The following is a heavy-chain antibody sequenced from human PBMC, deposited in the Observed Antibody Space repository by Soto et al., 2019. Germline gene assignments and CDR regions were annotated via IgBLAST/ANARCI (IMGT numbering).Heavy chain of an antibody. J-gene: IGHJ4*02. CDR3: ARASILEWLLDY. CDR1: GFTFSSYA. V-gene: IGHV3-64*01. D-gene: IGHD3-3*01. Sequence: PGGSLRLSCAASGFTFSSYAMHWVRQAPGKGLEYVSAISSNGGSTYYANSVKGRFTISRDNSKNTLYLQMGSLRAGDMAVYYCARASILEWLLDYWGQGTLVTVSS. CDR2: ISSNGGST.